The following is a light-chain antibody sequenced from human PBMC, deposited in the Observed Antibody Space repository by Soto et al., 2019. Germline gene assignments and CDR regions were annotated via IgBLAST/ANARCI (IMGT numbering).Light chain of an antibody. J-gene: IGKJ5*01. V-gene: IGKV3-11*01. Sequence: IVLTQSPATLFLSPGERATLSCRASQSISSYLAWYQQKPGQAPRLLMYDASNRATGIPARFSGSGSGTDFTLTISSLETEDFAVYYCQQRSNWPPTFGQGTRLEIK. CDR3: QQRSNWPPT. CDR2: DAS. CDR1: QSISSY.